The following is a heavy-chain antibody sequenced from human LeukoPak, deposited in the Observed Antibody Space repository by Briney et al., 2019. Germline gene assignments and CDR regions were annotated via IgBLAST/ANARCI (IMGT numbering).Heavy chain of an antibody. CDR1: GYTFTSYD. CDR2: MNPNSGNT. CDR3: ARDNRGILWFGAPRLFYFDY. V-gene: IGHV1-8*01. Sequence: ASVKVSCKASGYTFTSYDINWVRQATGQGLEWMGWMNPNSGNTGYAQKFQGRVTMTRDTSISTAYMELSRLRSDDTAVYYCARDNRGILWFGAPRLFYFDYWGQGTLVTVSS. J-gene: IGHJ4*02. D-gene: IGHD3-10*01.